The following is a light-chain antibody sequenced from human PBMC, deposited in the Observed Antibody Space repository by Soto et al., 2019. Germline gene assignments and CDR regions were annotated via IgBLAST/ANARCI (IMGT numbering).Light chain of an antibody. CDR1: QSISFY. V-gene: IGKV1-39*01. CDR3: QQSYSTPIT. J-gene: IGKJ5*01. CDR2: AAS. Sequence: DIQMTQSPSSLSASVGDRVTITCRASQSISFYLNWYQQKPGNAPKLLIYAASNLQTGVPSRFSGSGSGTDFTLTINSLQPEDFATYYCQQSYSTPITFGQGTRLEIK.